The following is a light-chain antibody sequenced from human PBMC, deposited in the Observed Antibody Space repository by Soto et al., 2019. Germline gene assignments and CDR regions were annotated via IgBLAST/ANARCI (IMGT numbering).Light chain of an antibody. CDR3: QQYNSNPWT. J-gene: IGKJ1*01. V-gene: IGKV1-5*03. Sequence: DIQMTQSPSTLSASVGDRVTITCRASQSLNNWLAWFQQKQGKAPKVLIYKVSNLESGVPSRFSGSGSGTEFTLTISSLQPDDFATYYCQQYNSNPWTFGQGTKVEIK. CDR1: QSLNNW. CDR2: KVS.